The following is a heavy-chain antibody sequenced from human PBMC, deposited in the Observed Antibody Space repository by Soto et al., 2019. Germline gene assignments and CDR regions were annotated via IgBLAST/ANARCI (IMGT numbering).Heavy chain of an antibody. D-gene: IGHD2-21*02. CDR3: ARLHIVVVTAIPDY. CDR2: ISAYNGNT. Sequence: GASVKVSCKASGYTFTSYGISWVRQAPGQGLEWMGWISAYNGNTNYAQKLQGRVTMTTDTSTSTAYMELRSLRSDDTAVYYCARLHIVVVTAIPDYWGQGTLVTVSS. CDR1: GYTFTSYG. J-gene: IGHJ4*02. V-gene: IGHV1-18*01.